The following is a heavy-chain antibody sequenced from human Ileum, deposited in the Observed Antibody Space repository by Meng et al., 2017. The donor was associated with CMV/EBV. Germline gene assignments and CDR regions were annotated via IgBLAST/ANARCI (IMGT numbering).Heavy chain of an antibody. CDR3: ARGFTTSPYYSYGMDV. Sequence: GESLKISCAASGFTFSSNYMSWVRQAPGKGLEWVSVIYSGGSTYYADSVKGRFTISRDNSKNTLYLQMNSLRAENTAMYYCARGFTTSPYYSYGMDVWGQGTTVTVSS. CDR2: IYSGGST. D-gene: IGHD2-2*01. V-gene: IGHV3-53*01. CDR1: GFTFSSNY. J-gene: IGHJ6*02.